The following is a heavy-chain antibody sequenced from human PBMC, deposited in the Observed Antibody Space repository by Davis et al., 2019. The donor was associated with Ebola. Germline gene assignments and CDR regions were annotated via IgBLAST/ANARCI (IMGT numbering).Heavy chain of an antibody. J-gene: IGHJ6*04. CDR3: ARVRFRVYGSGSYGSRGYGMDV. D-gene: IGHD3-10*01. CDR1: GGSISSYY. CDR2: IYYSGST. Sequence: PSETLSLTCTVSGGSISSYYWSWIRQPPGKGLEWIGYIYYSGSTNYNPSLKSRVTISVDTSKNQFSLKLSSVTAADTAVYYCARVRFRVYGSGSYGSRGYGMDVWGKGTTVTVSS. V-gene: IGHV4-59*01.